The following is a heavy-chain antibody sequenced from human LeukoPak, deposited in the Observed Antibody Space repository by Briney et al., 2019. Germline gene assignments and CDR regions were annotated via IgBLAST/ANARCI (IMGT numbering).Heavy chain of an antibody. D-gene: IGHD4-17*01. V-gene: IGHV5-51*01. Sequence: GESLNISCKGSGYYFTTSLIGWVRQMPGKGLEWMGIIYPSDSDTRYSPSFQGQVTISADKSISTAYLQWSSLRASDTAMYYCARLYGKQFDYWGQGTLVTVSS. CDR1: GYYFTTSL. J-gene: IGHJ4*02. CDR2: IYPSDSDT. CDR3: ARLYGKQFDY.